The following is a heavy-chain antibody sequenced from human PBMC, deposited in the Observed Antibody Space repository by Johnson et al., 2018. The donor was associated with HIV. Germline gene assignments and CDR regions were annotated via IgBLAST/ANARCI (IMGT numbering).Heavy chain of an antibody. CDR2: IYSGGHT. CDR3: ARDEVDDGAFDV. Sequence: VQLMESGGGLIQPGGSLRLSCAASGFTVSRNYMSWVRQAPGKGLEWVSLIYSGGHTYYADSVKGRFTISRDSSKNTLYLQMNSLRVEDAAIYYCARDEVDDGAFDVWGQGTMVTVSS. D-gene: IGHD2-2*01. J-gene: IGHJ3*01. CDR1: GFTVSRNY. V-gene: IGHV3-66*03.